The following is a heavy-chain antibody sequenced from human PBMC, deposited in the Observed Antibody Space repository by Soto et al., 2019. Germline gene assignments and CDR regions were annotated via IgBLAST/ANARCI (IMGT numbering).Heavy chain of an antibody. Sequence: WASVKVSCKASGYTFTSYAMHWVRQAPGQRLEWMGWINAGNGNTKYSQKFQGRVTITRDTSASTAYMELSSLRSEDTAVYYCARARIVGATNGPFDYWGQGTLVTVSS. D-gene: IGHD1-26*01. CDR3: ARARIVGATNGPFDY. J-gene: IGHJ4*02. CDR1: GYTFTSYA. V-gene: IGHV1-3*01. CDR2: INAGNGNT.